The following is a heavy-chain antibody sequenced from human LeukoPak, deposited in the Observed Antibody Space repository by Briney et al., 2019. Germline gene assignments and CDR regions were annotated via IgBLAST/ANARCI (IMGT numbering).Heavy chain of an antibody. J-gene: IGHJ5*02. CDR1: GGSIKSYY. CDR2: IYYSGST. D-gene: IGHD6-13*01. CDR3: ASHSSSWYWWFDP. Sequence: SETLSLTCTVSGGSIKSYYWSWIRQPPGKGLEWIGYIYYSGSTNYNPSLKSRVTISVDTSKNQFSLKLSSVTAADTAVYYCASHSSSWYWWFDPWGQGTLVTVSS. V-gene: IGHV4-59*01.